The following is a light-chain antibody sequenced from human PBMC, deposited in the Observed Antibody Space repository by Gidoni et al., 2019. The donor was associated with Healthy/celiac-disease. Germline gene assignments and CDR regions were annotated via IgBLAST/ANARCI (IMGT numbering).Light chain of an antibody. CDR1: QSISSW. V-gene: IGKV1-5*03. J-gene: IGKJ1*01. CDR3: QQYNSYWT. Sequence: QSPSTLSASVGDRVTITCRASQSISSWLAWYQQKPGKAPKLLIYKASSLESGVPSRFSGSGSGTEFTLTISSLQPDDFATYYCQQYNSYWTFXHXTKVXIK. CDR2: KAS.